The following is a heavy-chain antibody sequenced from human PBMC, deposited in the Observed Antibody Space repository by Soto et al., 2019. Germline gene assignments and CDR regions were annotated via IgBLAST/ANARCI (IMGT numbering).Heavy chain of an antibody. D-gene: IGHD4-17*01. CDR1: GFTFSDSP. Sequence: PGGSLRLSCAASGFTFSDSPMHWVRQASGKGLEWVGRIRSKANSYATVYAASVKGRFTISRDDSKNTAYLQMNSLKTEDTAVYYCTSLYGDNWPTIDYWGQGTLVTVSS. CDR2: IRSKANSYAT. CDR3: TSLYGDNWPTIDY. V-gene: IGHV3-73*01. J-gene: IGHJ4*02.